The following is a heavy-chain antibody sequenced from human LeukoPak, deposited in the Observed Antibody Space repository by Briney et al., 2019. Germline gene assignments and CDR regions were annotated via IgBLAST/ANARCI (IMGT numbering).Heavy chain of an antibody. V-gene: IGHV3-9*01. J-gene: IGHJ4*02. D-gene: IGHD6-13*01. CDR2: ISWNSGTI. Sequence: PGGSLRLSCAASGFTFDDYAMHWVRQAPGKVLEWVSGISWNSGTIDYADSVKGRFTISRDNAKNSLYLQMNRLRAEDTALYYCAKDGYSSNWYHFDYWGQGTLVTVSS. CDR3: AKDGYSSNWYHFDY. CDR1: GFTFDDYA.